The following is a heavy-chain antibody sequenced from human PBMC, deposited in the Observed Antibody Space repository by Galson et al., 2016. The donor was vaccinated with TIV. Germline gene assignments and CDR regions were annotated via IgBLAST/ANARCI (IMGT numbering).Heavy chain of an antibody. J-gene: IGHJ6*03. Sequence: SLRLSCAASGFTFDDYAMHWVRQVPGRGLEWVSVISRNSGSTVYADSVKGRFIISRDNAKNSLYLQMNSLRAEDTALYYCAKGQLRAARRFYYMDVWGKGTTVTVSS. D-gene: IGHD1-1*01. CDR3: AKGQLRAARRFYYMDV. V-gene: IGHV3-9*01. CDR2: ISRNSGST. CDR1: GFTFDDYA.